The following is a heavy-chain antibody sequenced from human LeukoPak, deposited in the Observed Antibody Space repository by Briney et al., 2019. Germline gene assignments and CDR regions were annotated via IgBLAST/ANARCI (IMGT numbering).Heavy chain of an antibody. Sequence: PGGFLRLSCAASGFPFSYAWMSWVRQAPGKGLEWVGLIKTKTEGETIDYAAPVKGRFTISRDDSKNMVYLQMNSLKSEDTAVYYCRYGDYIDYWGQGTLVTVSS. D-gene: IGHD4-17*01. V-gene: IGHV3-15*01. CDR2: IKTKTEGETI. J-gene: IGHJ4*02. CDR3: RYGDYIDY. CDR1: GFPFSYAW.